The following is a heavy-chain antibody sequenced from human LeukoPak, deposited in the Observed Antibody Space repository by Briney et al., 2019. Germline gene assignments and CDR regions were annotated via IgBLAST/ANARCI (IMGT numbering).Heavy chain of an antibody. V-gene: IGHV3-21*01. J-gene: IGHJ4*02. CDR2: ISSSSSYI. D-gene: IGHD6-13*01. Sequence: GGSLRLSCAASGFTFSSYSMNWVRQAPGKGLEWVSSISSSSSYIYYADSVKGRFTISRDNAKNSLYLQMNSLRAEDTAVYYCAVIFSAAAGTFDYWGQGTLVTVSS. CDR1: GFTFSSYS. CDR3: AVIFSAAAGTFDY.